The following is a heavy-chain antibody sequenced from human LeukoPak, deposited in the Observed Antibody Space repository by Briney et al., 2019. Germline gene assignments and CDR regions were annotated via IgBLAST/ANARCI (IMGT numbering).Heavy chain of an antibody. CDR3: AGDGGRRITGNAFDI. Sequence: PSETLSLTCTVSGGSISSGDYYWSWIRQPPGKGLEWIGYIYYSGSTYYNPSLKSRVTISVDTSKNQFSLKLSSVTAADTAVYYCAGDGGRRITGNAFDIWGQGTMVTVSS. J-gene: IGHJ3*02. CDR2: IYYSGST. D-gene: IGHD1-14*01. CDR1: GGSISSGDYY. V-gene: IGHV4-30-4*08.